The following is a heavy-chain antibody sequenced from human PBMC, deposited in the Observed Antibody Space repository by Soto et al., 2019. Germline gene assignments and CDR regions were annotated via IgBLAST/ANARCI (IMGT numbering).Heavy chain of an antibody. CDR1: GYTLTELS. J-gene: IGHJ6*02. V-gene: IGHV1-24*01. D-gene: IGHD2-2*01. Sequence: ASVKVSCKVSGYTLTELSMHWVRQAPGKGLEWMGGFDPEDGETIYAQKFQGRVTMTEDTSTDTAYMELSSLRSEDTAVYYCATDGGYCSSTSCYYYYYYGMDVWGQGTTVTVSS. CDR2: FDPEDGET. CDR3: ATDGGYCSSTSCYYYYYYGMDV.